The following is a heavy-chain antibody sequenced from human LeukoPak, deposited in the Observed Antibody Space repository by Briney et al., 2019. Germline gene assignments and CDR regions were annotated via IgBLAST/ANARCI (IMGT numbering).Heavy chain of an antibody. CDR3: ARDLRFLEWLDYYYYYGMDV. CDR1: GYTFTGYY. D-gene: IGHD3-3*01. J-gene: IGHJ6*02. V-gene: IGHV1-2*02. CDR2: INPNSGGT. Sequence: ASVKVSCKASGYTFTGYYMHWVRQAPGQGLEWMGWINPNSGGTNYAQKFQGRVTMTRDTSISTAYMELSRLRSDDTAVYYCARDLRFLEWLDYYYYYGMDVWGQGTTVTVS.